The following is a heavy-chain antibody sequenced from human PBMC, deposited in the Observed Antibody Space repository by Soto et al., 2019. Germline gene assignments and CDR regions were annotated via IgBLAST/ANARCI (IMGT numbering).Heavy chain of an antibody. Sequence: EVQLVESGGGLVRPGGSLRLSCAASGFTFSYYWMHWVRQAPGKGLVWVSRIHSDGSSTTYADFVKGRFIISRDNARNKLDLQMNSVRVEDTAVYYCARGDRGAFDLWGQGTVVTVSS. V-gene: IGHV3-74*01. CDR2: IHSDGSST. CDR1: GFTFSYYW. CDR3: ARGDRGAFDL. J-gene: IGHJ3*01. D-gene: IGHD1-26*01.